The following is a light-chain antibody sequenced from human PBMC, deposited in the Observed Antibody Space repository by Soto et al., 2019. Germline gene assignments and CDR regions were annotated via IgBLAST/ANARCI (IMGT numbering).Light chain of an antibody. CDR3: AAWDDSLGGFYV. CDR2: SNN. CDR1: RSSIGSNT. V-gene: IGLV1-44*01. Sequence: QSVLTQPPSASGTPGQRVTISCSGSRSSIGSNTVNWYQHLPGSAPKLLIYSNNHRPSGVPDRFPASKAGASASLAISGLQSEDEGDYYCAAWDDSLGGFYVFGSGTKVTVL. J-gene: IGLJ1*01.